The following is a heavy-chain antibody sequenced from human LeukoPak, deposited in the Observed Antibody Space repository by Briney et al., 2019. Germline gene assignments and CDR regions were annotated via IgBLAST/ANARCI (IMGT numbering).Heavy chain of an antibody. Sequence: GASVKVSCKTSGYTFTSYYMHWVRQAPGQGLEWMGIINPSGGSTIYAQIFQGRVTMTRDTSTSTVYMELSRLRSEDTAVYYCARANCSSTSCAPDYWGQGMLVTVSS. CDR3: ARANCSSTSCAPDY. CDR2: INPSGGST. CDR1: GYTFTSYY. J-gene: IGHJ4*02. V-gene: IGHV1-46*01. D-gene: IGHD2-2*01.